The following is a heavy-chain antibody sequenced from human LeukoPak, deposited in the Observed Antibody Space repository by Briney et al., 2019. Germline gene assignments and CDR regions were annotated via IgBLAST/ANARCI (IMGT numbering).Heavy chain of an antibody. V-gene: IGHV3-33*01. D-gene: IGHD3-10*01. CDR3: ARDHGSGSYEGYYFDY. CDR1: TFTFSSYG. CDR2: IWFDGSHR. Sequence: GGSLRLSCAASTFTFSSYGMPWVRQAPGKGLEWVAIIWFDGSHRYYADSVKGRFTISRVNSKNTLYLQINSLRAEDTAVYYCARDHGSGSYEGYYFDYWGQGTLVTVSS. J-gene: IGHJ4*02.